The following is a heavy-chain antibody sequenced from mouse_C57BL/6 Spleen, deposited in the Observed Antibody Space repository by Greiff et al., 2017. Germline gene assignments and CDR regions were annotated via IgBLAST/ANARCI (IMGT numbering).Heavy chain of an antibody. Sequence: QVQLQQPGAELVMPGASVKLSCKASGYTFTSYWMHWVKQRPGQGLEWIGEIDPSDSYTNYNQKFKGKSTLTVDKSSSTAYMQLSSLTSEDSAVYYCARGEYLGDYWGQGTTLTVSS. CDR3: ARGEYLGDY. CDR2: IDPSDSYT. V-gene: IGHV1-69*01. D-gene: IGHD5-1*01. CDR1: GYTFTSYW. J-gene: IGHJ2*01.